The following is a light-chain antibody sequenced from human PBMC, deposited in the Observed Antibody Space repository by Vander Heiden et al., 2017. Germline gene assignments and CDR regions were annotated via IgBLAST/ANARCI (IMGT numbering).Light chain of an antibody. CDR1: SSDIGGYKY. J-gene: IGLJ3*02. V-gene: IGLV2-14*03. CDR3: NSYTSSSTWV. Sequence: QSALTQPASVSGSPGQSITISCTGTSSDIGGYKYVSWYQQHPAKAPKFMIYDVTNRPSGVSNRFSGSKSGNTASLTISGLPAEDAADYYCNSYTSSSTWVFGGGTKLTVL. CDR2: DVT.